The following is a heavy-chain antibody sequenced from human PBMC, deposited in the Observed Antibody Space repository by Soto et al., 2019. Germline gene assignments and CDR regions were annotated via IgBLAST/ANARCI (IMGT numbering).Heavy chain of an antibody. D-gene: IGHD5-12*01. V-gene: IGHV1-69*04. J-gene: IGHJ4*02. Sequence: SVKVSCKPSGGIFNISTIGWLRQAPGQGLEWMGRIIPTFAMPNVAQRFQGRITISADNSTGSVSMELTSLRSEDTAVYYCARDLVPGYTGFSDYWGQGTLVTVSS. CDR2: IIPTFAMP. CDR3: ARDLVPGYTGFSDY. CDR1: GGIFNIST.